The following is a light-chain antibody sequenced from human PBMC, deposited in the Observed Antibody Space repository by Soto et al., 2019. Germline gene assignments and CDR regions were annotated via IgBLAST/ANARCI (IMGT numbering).Light chain of an antibody. CDR3: QVWDSSTYV. Sequence: SYELTQPPSVSVSPGQTASITCSGDKLGNKYACWYQQKPGQSPVLLIYQDSKRPSGIPERFSGSNSGNTATLTISGTQAMDEADYYCQVWDSSTYVFGTGTKLTVL. J-gene: IGLJ1*01. CDR1: KLGNKY. CDR2: QDS. V-gene: IGLV3-1*01.